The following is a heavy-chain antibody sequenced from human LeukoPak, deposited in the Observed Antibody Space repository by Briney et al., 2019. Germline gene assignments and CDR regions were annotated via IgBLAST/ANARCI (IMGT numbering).Heavy chain of an antibody. J-gene: IGHJ4*02. CDR1: GDSISSYY. V-gene: IGHV4-59*01. Sequence: SETLSLTCTVSGDSISSYYWNWIRQPPGKGLEWIGYIYYSGNTNYNPSLKSRITISLDTSKNQFSLKLTSVTAADTAIYYCTKAARYCSGGSCWDYWGQGTLVTVSS. D-gene: IGHD2-15*01. CDR2: IYYSGNT. CDR3: TKAARYCSGGSCWDY.